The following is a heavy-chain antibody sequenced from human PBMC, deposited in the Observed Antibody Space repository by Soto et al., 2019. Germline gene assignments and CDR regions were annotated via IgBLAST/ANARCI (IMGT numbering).Heavy chain of an antibody. D-gene: IGHD3-10*01. Sequence: SVPLSHPCSVADGPIIGHGWRWIRKKPGKGVERIGYIYYSGSTNYNPSLKSRVTISVDTSKNQFSLKLSSVTAADTAVYYCAREKSPQITMLRGAHGMDVWGQRTTVPVSS. CDR1: DGPIIGHG. CDR3: AREKSPQITMLRGAHGMDV. CDR2: IYYSGST. V-gene: IGHV4-59*11. J-gene: IGHJ6*02.